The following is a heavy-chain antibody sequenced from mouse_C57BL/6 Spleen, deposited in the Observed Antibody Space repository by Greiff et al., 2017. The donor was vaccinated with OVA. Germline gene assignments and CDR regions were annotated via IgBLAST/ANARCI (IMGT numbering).Heavy chain of an antibody. J-gene: IGHJ3*01. CDR2: IYPGDGDT. V-gene: IGHV1-82*01. CDR3: ARDRNCGFAY. D-gene: IGHD2-1*01. CDR1: GYAFSSSW. Sequence: QVQLQQSGPELVKPGASVKISCKASGYAFSSSWMNWVKQRPGKGLEWIGRIYPGDGDTNYNGKFKGKATLTADKSSSTAYMQLSSLTSEDSAVYFCARDRNCGFAYWGQGTLVTVSA.